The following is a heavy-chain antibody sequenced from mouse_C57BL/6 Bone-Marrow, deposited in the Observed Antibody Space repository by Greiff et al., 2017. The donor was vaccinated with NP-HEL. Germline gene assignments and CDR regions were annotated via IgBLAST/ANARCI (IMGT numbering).Heavy chain of an antibody. D-gene: IGHD4-1*01. J-gene: IGHJ3*01. CDR2: ISSGSSTI. CDR1: GFTFSDYG. V-gene: IGHV5-17*01. Sequence: DVMLVESGGGLVKPGGSLKLSCAASGFTFSDYGMHWVRQAPEKGLEWVAYISSGSSTIYYADTVKGRFTISRDNAKNTLFLQMTSLRSEDTAMYYCARMLTGDWFAYWGQGTLVTVSA. CDR3: ARMLTGDWFAY.